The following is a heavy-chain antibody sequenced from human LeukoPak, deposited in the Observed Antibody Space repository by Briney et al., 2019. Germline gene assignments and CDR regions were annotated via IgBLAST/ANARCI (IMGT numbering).Heavy chain of an antibody. V-gene: IGHV4-59*01. CDR3: ARSRFYYDSSGYYFPYYFDY. J-gene: IGHJ4*02. D-gene: IGHD3-22*01. Sequence: PSETLSLTCAVNGGSFSGYYWSWIRQPPGKGLEWIGYIYYSGSTNYNPSLKSRVTISVDTSKNQFSLKLSSVTAADTAVYYCARSRFYYDSSGYYFPYYFDYWGQGTLVTVSS. CDR2: IYYSGST. CDR1: GGSFSGYY.